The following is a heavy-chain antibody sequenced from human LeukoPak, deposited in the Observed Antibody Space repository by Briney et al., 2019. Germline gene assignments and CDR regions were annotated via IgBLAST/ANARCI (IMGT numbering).Heavy chain of an antibody. CDR2: ISGSGGST. CDR1: GFTFSRYA. V-gene: IGHV3-23*01. J-gene: IGHJ6*03. Sequence: GGSLRLSCAASGFTFSRYAMSWGRQAPGKGLEWVSAISGSGGSTYYADSVKGRFTISRDNSKNTLYLQMNSLRAEDTAVYYCAKPIVVVPAADRNMDVWGKGTTVTVSS. D-gene: IGHD2-2*01. CDR3: AKPIVVVPAADRNMDV.